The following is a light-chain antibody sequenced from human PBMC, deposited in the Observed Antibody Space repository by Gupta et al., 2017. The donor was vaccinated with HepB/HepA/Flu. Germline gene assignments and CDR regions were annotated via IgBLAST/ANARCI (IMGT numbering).Light chain of an antibody. J-gene: IGKJ1*01. V-gene: IGKV3-11*01. CDR3: QQRSNWPPTWT. CDR1: QSVSSY. Sequence: EIVLTQSPATLYLSPGERATLSCRASQSVSSYLAWYQQKPGQAPRLLIYDASNRAAGIPARFSGSGSATDFTLTISSREPEDFAVDYCQQRSNWPPTWTFGQGTKVEIK. CDR2: DAS.